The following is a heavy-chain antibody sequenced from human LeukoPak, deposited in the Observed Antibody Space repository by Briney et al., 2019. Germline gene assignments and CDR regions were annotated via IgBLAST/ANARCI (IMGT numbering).Heavy chain of an antibody. CDR2: IRSKAYGGTT. J-gene: IGHJ4*01. D-gene: IGHD4-23*01. Sequence: PGGSLRLSCTASGFSFGDYAMSWVRQAPGKGPEWVGFIRSKAYGGTTEYAASVKGRFTISRDDSKSIAYLQMNSLKTEDTAVYYCTSGGTSYYWGHGTLVTVSS. V-gene: IGHV3-49*04. CDR3: TSGGTSYY. CDR1: GFSFGDYA.